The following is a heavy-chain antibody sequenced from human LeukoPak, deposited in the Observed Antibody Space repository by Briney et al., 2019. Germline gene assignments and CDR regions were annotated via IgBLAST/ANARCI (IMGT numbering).Heavy chain of an antibody. J-gene: IGHJ4*02. Sequence: PSETLSLTCDVSGVSISGTNYYWGWIRQPPGMGLEWIGSIHYRLPTFYKPLLNSRVTISVDTSKNQISLRLRSVTAADTAVYYCARHEEEDGYNAKTPDYWGQGTLVTVSS. CDR2: IHYRLPT. CDR3: ARHEEEDGYNAKTPDY. D-gene: IGHD5-24*01. CDR1: GVSISGTNYY. V-gene: IGHV4-39*01.